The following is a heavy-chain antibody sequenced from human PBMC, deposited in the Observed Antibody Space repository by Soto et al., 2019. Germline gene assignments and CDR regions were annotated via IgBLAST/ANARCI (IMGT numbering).Heavy chain of an antibody. D-gene: IGHD3-16*01. CDR1: GFTFDDYA. CDR2: ISWNSGTE. CDR3: AKAHSEYHRTSFEFDL. V-gene: IGHV3-9*01. J-gene: IGHJ5*02. Sequence: EVQLVESGGGWVQPGRSLRLSCAASGFTFDDYAMHWVRQAPGKGLEWVSVISWNSGTEAYADSVKGRFTISRDNANHSLYLQMNSLRPEDPAVYYCAKAHSEYHRTSFEFDLCGQGTLIPVSS.